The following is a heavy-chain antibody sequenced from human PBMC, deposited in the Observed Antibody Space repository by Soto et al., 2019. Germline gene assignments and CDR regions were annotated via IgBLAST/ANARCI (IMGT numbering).Heavy chain of an antibody. D-gene: IGHD2-2*01. CDR2: ISGSGGSSGP. Sequence: GGSLRLSCVASGFTFSTYTMSWVRQAPGKGLEWVSVISGSGGSSGPSYADSVQGRFSISRDNTRNTLYLQMNSLRGEDTAMYYCAKARCSTANCYVPEYWGQGTQVTVSS. J-gene: IGHJ4*02. CDR1: GFTFSTYT. CDR3: AKARCSTANCYVPEY. V-gene: IGHV3-23*01.